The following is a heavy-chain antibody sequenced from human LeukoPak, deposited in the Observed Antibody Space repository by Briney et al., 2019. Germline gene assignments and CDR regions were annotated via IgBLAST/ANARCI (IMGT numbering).Heavy chain of an antibody. V-gene: IGHV4-34*01. J-gene: IGHJ4*02. D-gene: IGHD2-2*01. Sequence: SETLSLTCAVYGGSFSGYYWSWIRQPPGKGLEWIGEINHSGSTNYNPSLKSGVTISVDTSKNQFSLKLSSVTAADTAVYYCARGVPAALYYFDYWGQGTLVTVSS. CDR2: INHSGST. CDR1: GGSFSGYY. CDR3: ARGVPAALYYFDY.